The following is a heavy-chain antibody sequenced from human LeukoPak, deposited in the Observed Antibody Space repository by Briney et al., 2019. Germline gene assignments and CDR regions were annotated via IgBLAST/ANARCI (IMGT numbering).Heavy chain of an antibody. CDR2: VSAYNANT. CDR3: ARGPYCSGGSCYAQYFDY. V-gene: IGHV1-18*01. D-gene: IGHD2-15*01. Sequence: ASVKVSCKDSGYTCTSYGIIWVRQAPGQGLEWMGWVSAYNANTKYAQRLQGRVSMTTDTSTSTAYMELRSLRSDDTAVYYCARGPYCSGGSCYAQYFDYWGQGTLVTVSS. CDR1: GYTCTSYG. J-gene: IGHJ4*02.